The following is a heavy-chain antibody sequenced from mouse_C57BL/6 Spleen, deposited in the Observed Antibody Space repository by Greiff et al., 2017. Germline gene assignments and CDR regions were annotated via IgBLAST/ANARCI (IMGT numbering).Heavy chain of an antibody. CDR3: ARARGGSSYGWYFDV. CDR2: IDPSDSYT. V-gene: IGHV1-69*01. D-gene: IGHD1-1*01. Sequence: QVQLQQPGAELVMPGASVKLSCKASGYTFTSYWMHWVKQRPGQGLEWIGEIDPSDSYTNYNQKFQGKSTLTVDKSASTAYMQLSSLTSEDSAVYYCARARGGSSYGWYFDVWGTGTTVTVSS. J-gene: IGHJ1*03. CDR1: GYTFTSYW.